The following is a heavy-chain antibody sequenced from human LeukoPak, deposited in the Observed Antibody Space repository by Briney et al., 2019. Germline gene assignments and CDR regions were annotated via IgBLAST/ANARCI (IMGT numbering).Heavy chain of an antibody. V-gene: IGHV1-24*01. Sequence: GASVTVSCKVSGYTLTELSMHWVRQAPGKGLEWMGGFDPEDGETIYAQKFQGRVTMTEDTSTDTAYMELSSLRPEDTAVYYCATVLLPAKRWFDPWGQGTLVTVSS. J-gene: IGHJ5*02. CDR3: ATVLLPAKRWFDP. CDR2: FDPEDGET. CDR1: GYTLTELS. D-gene: IGHD4/OR15-4a*01.